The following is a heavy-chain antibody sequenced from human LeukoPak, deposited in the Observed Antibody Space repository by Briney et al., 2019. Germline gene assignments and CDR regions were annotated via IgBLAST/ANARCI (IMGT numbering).Heavy chain of an antibody. V-gene: IGHV1-18*01. CDR1: GYTFTSYG. CDR3: ARVQRSTSFEMARY. CDR2: ISAYNGNT. D-gene: IGHD2-2*01. Sequence: ASVKVSCKASGYTFTSYGISWVRQAPGQGPEWMGWISAYNGNTNYAQKLQGRVTMTTDTSTSTAYMELRSLRSDDTAVYYCARVQRSTSFEMARYWGQGTLVTVSS. J-gene: IGHJ4*02.